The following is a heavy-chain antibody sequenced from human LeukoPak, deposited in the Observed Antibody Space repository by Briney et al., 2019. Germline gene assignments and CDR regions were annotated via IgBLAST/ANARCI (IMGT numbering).Heavy chain of an antibody. CDR1: GGSISSGSYY. CDR2: IYTSGST. CDR3: AREDHSSGYYWEYFDY. V-gene: IGHV4-61*02. Sequence: KPSETLSLTCTVSGGSISSGSYYWSWIRQPAGKGLEWIGRIYTSGSTNYNPSLKSRVTISVDTSKNQFSLKLSSVTAADTAVYYCAREDHSSGYYWEYFDYWGQGTLVTVSS. J-gene: IGHJ4*02. D-gene: IGHD3-22*01.